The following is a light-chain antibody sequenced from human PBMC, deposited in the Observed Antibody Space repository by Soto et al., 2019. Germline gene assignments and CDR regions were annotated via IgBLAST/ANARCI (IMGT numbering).Light chain of an antibody. CDR1: GSDVGGYKY. V-gene: IGLV2-14*01. Sequence: QSVLTQPASLSGSPGQSITISCTGTGSDVGGYKYVSWYQQLPGKAPKLMIYGVSYRPSGVSDRFSGSKSGNTASLIISGLQAEDEADYYCSSYASSSPFVFGTGTKVTVL. J-gene: IGLJ1*01. CDR3: SSYASSSPFV. CDR2: GVS.